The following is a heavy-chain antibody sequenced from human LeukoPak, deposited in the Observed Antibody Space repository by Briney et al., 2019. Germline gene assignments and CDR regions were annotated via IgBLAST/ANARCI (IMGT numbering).Heavy chain of an antibody. V-gene: IGHV5-10-1*01. J-gene: IGHJ4*02. CDR1: GYSFTSYW. D-gene: IGHD3-10*01. CDR3: ARGDYGSEYYFDY. Sequence: GESLKISCKGSGYSFTSYWISWVRQMPGKGLEWMGRIDPSDSYTNYSPSFQGHVTISADKSISTAYLQWSSLEASDTAMYYCARGDYGSEYYFDYWGQGTLVTVSS. CDR2: IDPSDSYT.